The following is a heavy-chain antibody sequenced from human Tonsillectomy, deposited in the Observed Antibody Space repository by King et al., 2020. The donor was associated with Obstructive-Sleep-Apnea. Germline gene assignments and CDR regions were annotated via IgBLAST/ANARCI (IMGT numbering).Heavy chain of an antibody. D-gene: IGHD2-2*01. CDR3: ARVGVVVPAAVDY. Sequence: VQLVESGGGVVQPGRSLRLSCAASGFTFSNYAMHWVRQAPGKGLEWVAVISYDGSNKYYADSVKGRFTISRDNSKNTLYLQMNSLRAEDTALYYCARVGVVVPAAVDYWGQGTLVTVSS. V-gene: IGHV3-30*04. J-gene: IGHJ4*02. CDR2: ISYDGSNK. CDR1: GFTFSNYA.